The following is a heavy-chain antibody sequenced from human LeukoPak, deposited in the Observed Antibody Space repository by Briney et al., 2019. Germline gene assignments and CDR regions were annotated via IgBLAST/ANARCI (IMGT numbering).Heavy chain of an antibody. CDR2: MNPNSGNT. D-gene: IGHD6-19*01. CDR3: AREGGSGWPVYYYYMDV. Sequence: ASVKVSFKASGYTFTSYDINWVRQATGQGLEWMGWMNPNSGNTGYAQKFQGRVTITRNTSRSTAYMELSSLRSEDTAVYYCAREGGSGWPVYYYYMDVWGKGTTVTVSS. V-gene: IGHV1-8*03. J-gene: IGHJ6*03. CDR1: GYTFTSYD.